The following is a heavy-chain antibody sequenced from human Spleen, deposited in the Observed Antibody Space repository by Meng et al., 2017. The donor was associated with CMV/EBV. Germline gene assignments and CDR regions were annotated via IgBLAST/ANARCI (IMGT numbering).Heavy chain of an antibody. CDR2: MNPNSGNT. Sequence: ASVKVSCKASGYTFTSYDINWVRQATGQGLEWMGWMNPNSGNTGYAQKFQGRMTITRNTTISTAYMVLISLRSEDTAVYYGERGGGGYCSSTSCLFDYWGQGTLVTVSS. CDR1: GYTFTSYD. V-gene: IGHV1-8*02. J-gene: IGHJ4*02. CDR3: ERGGGGYCSSTSCLFDY. D-gene: IGHD2-2*01.